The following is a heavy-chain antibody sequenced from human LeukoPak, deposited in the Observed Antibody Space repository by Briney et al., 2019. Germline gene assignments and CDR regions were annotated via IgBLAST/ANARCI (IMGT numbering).Heavy chain of an antibody. J-gene: IGHJ3*02. CDR2: ISDDGTRK. CDR1: GFTFSSYW. D-gene: IGHD5-12*01. V-gene: IGHV3-30*03. Sequence: GGSLRLSCAASGFTFSSYWMSWVRQAPGKGLEWVAVISDDGTRKYYADSVQGRFTISRDNSKNTLYLQMNSLRAEDIAVYYCAREFSGYAFDIWGQGTMVTVSS. CDR3: AREFSGYAFDI.